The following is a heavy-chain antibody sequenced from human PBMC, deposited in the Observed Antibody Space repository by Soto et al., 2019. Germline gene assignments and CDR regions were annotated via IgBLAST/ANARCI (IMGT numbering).Heavy chain of an antibody. V-gene: IGHV1-18*01. J-gene: IGHJ4*02. D-gene: IGHD3-3*01. Sequence: ASVKVSCKASGYTFTSYGISWVRQAPGQGLEWMGWISAYNGNTNYAQKLQGRVTMTTDTSTSTAYMELRSLRSDDTAVYYCARISTYYDFWSGSQSIISLDYRGRRTPDTVSS. CDR1: GYTFTSYG. CDR2: ISAYNGNT. CDR3: ARISTYYDFWSGSQSIISLDY.